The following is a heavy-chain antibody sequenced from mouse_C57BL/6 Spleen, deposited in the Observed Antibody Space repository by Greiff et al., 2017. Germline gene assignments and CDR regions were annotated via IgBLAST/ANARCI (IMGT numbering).Heavy chain of an antibody. CDR1: GYTFTSYW. D-gene: IGHD1-1*01. Sequence: QVQLQQPGAELVRPGSSVKLSCKASGYTFTSYWMHWVKQRPIQGLEWIGNIDPSDSETHYNQKFKDKATLTVDKSSSTAYMQLSSRTSEDSAVYYCAREGYYGSSYDAMDYWGQGTSVTVSS. J-gene: IGHJ4*01. CDR3: AREGYYGSSYDAMDY. V-gene: IGHV1-52*01. CDR2: IDPSDSET.